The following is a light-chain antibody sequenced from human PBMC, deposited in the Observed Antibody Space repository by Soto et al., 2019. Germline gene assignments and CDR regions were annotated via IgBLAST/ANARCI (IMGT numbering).Light chain of an antibody. CDR2: DVS. Sequence: QSVLTQPRSVSGSPGQSVTISCTGTSSDVGRYNYVSWYQHHPGTAPKVMIYDVSERPSGVPDRFSGSKSGNTASLTISGLQAEDEADYYCCSYAGSPRVVFGAGTKVTFL. CDR1: SSDVGRYNY. V-gene: IGLV2-11*01. CDR3: CSYAGSPRVV. J-gene: IGLJ1*01.